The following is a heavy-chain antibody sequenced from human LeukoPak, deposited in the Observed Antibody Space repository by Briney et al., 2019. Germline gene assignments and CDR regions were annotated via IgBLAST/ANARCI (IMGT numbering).Heavy chain of an antibody. CDR1: GFTFSSHW. Sequence: GGSLRLSCAASGFTFSSHWMSWVRQAPGKGLEWVANIKQDGSEKYYVDSVKGRFTISRDNAKNSLYLQMNSLRAEDTAVYYCARDYLGGSSFDYWGQGTLVTVSS. CDR3: ARDYLGGSSFDY. D-gene: IGHD6-13*01. V-gene: IGHV3-7*01. J-gene: IGHJ4*02. CDR2: IKQDGSEK.